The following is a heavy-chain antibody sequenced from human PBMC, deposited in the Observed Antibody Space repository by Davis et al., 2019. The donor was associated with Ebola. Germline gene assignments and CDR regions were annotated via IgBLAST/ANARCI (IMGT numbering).Heavy chain of an antibody. CDR1: GFTFSSYG. Sequence: PGGSLRLSCAASGFTFSSYGMHWVRQAPGKGLEWVAVISYDGSNKYYADSVKGRFTISRDNSKNTLYLQMNSLRAEDTAVYYCAKFSAAGTTRGRSLDYWGQGTLVTVSS. CDR3: AKFSAAGTTRGRSLDY. V-gene: IGHV3-30*18. CDR2: ISYDGSNK. J-gene: IGHJ4*02. D-gene: IGHD6-13*01.